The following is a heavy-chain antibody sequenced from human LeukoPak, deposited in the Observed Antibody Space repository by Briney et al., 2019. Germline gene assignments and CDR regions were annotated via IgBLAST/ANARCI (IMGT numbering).Heavy chain of an antibody. CDR1: GGSFSGYY. J-gene: IGHJ3*02. Sequence: SETLSLTCAVYGGSFSGYYWSWIRQPPGKGLEWIGEINHSRSTNYNPSLKSRVTISVDTSKNQFSLKLSSVTAADTAVYYCARDPPRYCSSTSCYSDAFDIWGQGTMVTVSS. CDR2: INHSRST. D-gene: IGHD2-2*01. CDR3: ARDPPRYCSSTSCYSDAFDI. V-gene: IGHV4-34*01.